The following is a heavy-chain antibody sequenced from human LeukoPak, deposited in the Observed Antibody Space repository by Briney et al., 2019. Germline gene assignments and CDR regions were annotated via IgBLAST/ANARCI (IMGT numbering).Heavy chain of an antibody. CDR3: ARGGLQSQRLDLLDS. CDR2: ISSISNYI. J-gene: IGHJ4*02. V-gene: IGHV3-21*01. CDR1: GFTFTSYN. D-gene: IGHD6-25*01. Sequence: GGSLRLSCAASGFTFTSYNMDWVRQAPGKGLESLSSISSISNYIYYAGSVKGRFTISRDNAKNLLYLQMDSLRAEDMAIYYCARGGLQSQRLDLLDSWGQGVLATVSS.